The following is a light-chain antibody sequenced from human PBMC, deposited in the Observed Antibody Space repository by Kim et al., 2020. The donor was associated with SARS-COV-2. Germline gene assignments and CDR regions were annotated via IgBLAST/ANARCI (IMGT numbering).Light chain of an antibody. V-gene: IGLV6-57*03. CDR3: QSSSNNIHV. CDR1: SGTMASNS. CDR2: DDN. Sequence: GKTVPTSCTRSSGTMASNSVHWYQQRPGSGPTTVICDDNERPAGVPDRFSGSIDSSSNSASLIISGLRTEDEADYFCQSSSNNIHVFGTGTKVTVL. J-gene: IGLJ1*01.